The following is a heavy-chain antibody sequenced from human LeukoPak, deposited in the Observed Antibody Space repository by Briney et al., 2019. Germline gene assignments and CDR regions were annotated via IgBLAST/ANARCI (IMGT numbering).Heavy chain of an antibody. J-gene: IGHJ4*02. Sequence: GGSLRLSCAASGFTFSSYAMSCVRQAPGKGLEWVSIMSGSGGNTDYADSVKGRFTISRDNSKNTLYLQMNSLRAEDTAVYHCVKGPSISAAGYFDYWGQGTLVTVSS. CDR2: MSGSGGNT. D-gene: IGHD6-13*01. CDR1: GFTFSSYA. CDR3: VKGPSISAAGYFDY. V-gene: IGHV3-23*01.